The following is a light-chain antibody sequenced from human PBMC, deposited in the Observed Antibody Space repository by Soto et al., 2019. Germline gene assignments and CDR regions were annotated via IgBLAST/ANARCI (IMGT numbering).Light chain of an antibody. CDR1: QSVGNY. V-gene: IGKV3-11*01. J-gene: IGKJ1*01. Sequence: TLSPSSLSASVGDRVNITCRASQSVGNYLTWFQQKPGLTPRLLIYDASNWHTGIPARFSGSGSGTDFTLTISSLEPEDFATYYCQQYNSQWTFGQGTKVDIK. CDR3: QQYNSQWT. CDR2: DAS.